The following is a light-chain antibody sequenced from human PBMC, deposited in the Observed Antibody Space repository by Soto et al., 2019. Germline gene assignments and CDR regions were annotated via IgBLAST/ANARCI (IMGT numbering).Light chain of an antibody. V-gene: IGKV3-11*01. J-gene: IGKJ4*01. Sequence: EIVLTQSPATLSLSPGERATLSCRASQSVSSYLAWYQQKPGQAPRLLIYDASDRATGIPARFSGSGSGTDFTLTTSSLEPEDFAVYSCQQRSNWPSSLTFGGGTKVDIK. CDR3: QQRSNWPSSLT. CDR1: QSVSSY. CDR2: DAS.